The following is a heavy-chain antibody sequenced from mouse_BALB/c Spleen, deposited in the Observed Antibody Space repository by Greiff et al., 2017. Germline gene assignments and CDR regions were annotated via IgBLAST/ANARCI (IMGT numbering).Heavy chain of an antibody. D-gene: IGHD1-1*01. J-gene: IGHJ1*01. CDR2: IFPGSGNT. CDR1: GYSFTSYY. Sequence: VQLQESGPELVKPGASVKISCKASGYSFTSYYIHWVKQRPGQGLEWIGWIFPGSGNTKYNEKFKGKATLTADTSSSTAYMQLSSLTSEDSAVYFCEGYYYGSSYGYLDVWGAGTTVTVSS. CDR3: EGYYYGSSYGYLDV. V-gene: IGHV1-66*01.